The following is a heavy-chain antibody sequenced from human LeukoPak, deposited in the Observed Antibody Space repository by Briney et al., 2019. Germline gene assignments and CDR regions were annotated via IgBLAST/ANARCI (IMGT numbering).Heavy chain of an antibody. V-gene: IGHV3-9*01. CDR1: GFTFDDYA. CDR3: AKEDYYDSNNAFDI. J-gene: IGHJ3*02. Sequence: GGSLRLSCAASGFTFDDYAMRWVRQAPGKGLEWVSGISWNSGSIGYADSVKGRFTISRDNAKNSLYLQMNSLRAEDTALYYCAKEDYYDSNNAFDIWGQGTMVTVSS. D-gene: IGHD3-22*01. CDR2: ISWNSGSI.